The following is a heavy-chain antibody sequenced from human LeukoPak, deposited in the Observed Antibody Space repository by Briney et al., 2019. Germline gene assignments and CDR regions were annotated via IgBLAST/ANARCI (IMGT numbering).Heavy chain of an antibody. V-gene: IGHV3-7*03. CDR3: ARDKDSGGATGSILDY. Sequence: GGSLRLSCAASGFTFSSYWMNWVRQAPGKGLEWVATIKQDGSEKYYVDSVKGRFTISRDNAKNSLYLQMNSLRAEDTAVYYCARDKDSGGATGSILDYWGQGTLVTVSS. CDR2: IKQDGSEK. J-gene: IGHJ4*02. CDR1: GFTFSSYW. D-gene: IGHD1-26*01.